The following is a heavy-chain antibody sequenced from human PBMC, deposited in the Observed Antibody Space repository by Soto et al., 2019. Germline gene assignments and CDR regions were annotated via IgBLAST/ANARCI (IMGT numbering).Heavy chain of an antibody. CDR2: IDPSDSYT. CDR3: ATQTTVATYYYYGMDV. Sequence: PGESLKISCKGSGYSFTSYWISWVRQMPGKGLEWMGRIDPSDSYTNYSPSFQGHVTISADKSISTAYLQWSSLKASDTAMYYCATQTTVATYYYYGMDVWGQGTTVTV. J-gene: IGHJ6*02. V-gene: IGHV5-10-1*01. D-gene: IGHD4-17*01. CDR1: GYSFTSYW.